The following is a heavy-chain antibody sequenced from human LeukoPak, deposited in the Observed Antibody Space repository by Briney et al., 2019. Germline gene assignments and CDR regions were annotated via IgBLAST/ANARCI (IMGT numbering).Heavy chain of an antibody. CDR1: GGSISGYY. CDR2: IYYSGST. Sequence: SETLSLTCTVSGGSISGYYWSWIRQPPGKGPEWIGYIYYSGSTNYNPSLKSRVTISKDTSKNQFSLNLGSVTAEDTAVYYCARHSQHSGDRGAARKFDYWGQGTLVTVSS. CDR3: ARHSQHSGDRGAARKFDY. D-gene: IGHD3-10*01. V-gene: IGHV4-59*08. J-gene: IGHJ4*02.